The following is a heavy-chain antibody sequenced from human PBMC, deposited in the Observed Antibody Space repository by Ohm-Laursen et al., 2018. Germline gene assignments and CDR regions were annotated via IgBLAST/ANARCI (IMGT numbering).Heavy chain of an antibody. V-gene: IGHV3-53*01. CDR2: IFSGGST. CDR1: GFTVTNNL. Sequence: SLRPSCSASGFTVTNNLMTWVRQAPGKGLEWVSIIFSGGSTYYADSVKGRFTISRDNSKNTLYLQMNSLRAEDTAVYYCARDRELSWYFDLWGRGTLVTVSS. CDR3: ARDRELSWYFDL. J-gene: IGHJ2*01. D-gene: IGHD2/OR15-2a*01.